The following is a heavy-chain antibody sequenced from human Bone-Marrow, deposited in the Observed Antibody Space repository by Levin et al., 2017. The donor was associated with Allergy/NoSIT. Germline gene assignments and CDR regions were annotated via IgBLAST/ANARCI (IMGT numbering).Heavy chain of an antibody. J-gene: IGHJ1*01. CDR1: GGSISSTNDY. Sequence: ESLKISCSVSGGSISSTNDYWGWIRQSPGKGLEWIATIFYRGSTYYNPSLESRGTITADTSKNPFSLRLSSVTAADTAVYYCAGYSSNWNKYFQHWGQGTLVTVSS. CDR2: IFYRGST. D-gene: IGHD6-13*01. CDR3: AGYSSNWNKYFQH. V-gene: IGHV4-39*01.